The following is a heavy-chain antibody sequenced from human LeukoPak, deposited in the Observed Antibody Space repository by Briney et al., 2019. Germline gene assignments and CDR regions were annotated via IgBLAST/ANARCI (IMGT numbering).Heavy chain of an antibody. D-gene: IGHD3-22*01. CDR2: IIPIFGTA. Sequence: ASVKVSCKAPGGTFSSYAISWVRQAPGQGLEWMGGIIPIFGTANYAQKFQGRVTITADESTSTAYMELSSLRSEDTAVYYCASSGITMIPARGGDAFDIWGQGTMVTVSS. V-gene: IGHV1-69*13. CDR3: ASSGITMIPARGGDAFDI. J-gene: IGHJ3*02. CDR1: GGTFSSYA.